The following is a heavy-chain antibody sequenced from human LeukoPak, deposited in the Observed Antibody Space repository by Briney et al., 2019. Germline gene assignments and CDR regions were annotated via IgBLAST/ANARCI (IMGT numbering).Heavy chain of an antibody. D-gene: IGHD1-26*01. CDR1: GFTFSTYW. V-gene: IGHV3-74*01. CDR2: INTDGSST. Sequence: GGSLRLSCAASGFTFSTYWMHWVRQAPGKGLVWVSRINTDGSSTSYADSVKGRFTISRDNAKNTLHLQMNSLRAEDTAVYYCARAPTYYYGMDVWGQGTTVTVSS. CDR3: ARAPTYYYGMDV. J-gene: IGHJ6*02.